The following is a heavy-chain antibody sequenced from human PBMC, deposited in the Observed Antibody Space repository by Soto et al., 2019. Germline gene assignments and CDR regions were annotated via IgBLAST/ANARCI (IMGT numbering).Heavy chain of an antibody. D-gene: IGHD3-3*01. CDR2: IWYDGSNK. Sequence: QVQLVESGGGVVQPGRSLRLSCAASGFTFSSYGMHWVRQAPGKGLEWVAVIWYDGSNKYYADSVKGRFTISRDNSKNPLYLQMTSLRAEDTAVYYCAREGGYDFWSAYAFAYWGQGTLVTVSS. J-gene: IGHJ4*02. CDR1: GFTFSSYG. CDR3: AREGGYDFWSAYAFAY. V-gene: IGHV3-33*01.